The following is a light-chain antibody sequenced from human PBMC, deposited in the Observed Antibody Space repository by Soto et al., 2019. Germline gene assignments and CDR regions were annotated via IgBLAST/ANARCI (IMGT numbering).Light chain of an antibody. V-gene: IGKV3-11*01. CDR1: QSISGY. CDR3: QQRSNWPHSIT. CDR2: DAS. J-gene: IGKJ5*01. Sequence: IVLTQSPATLSLSPGERATLSCRSSQSISGYLAWYQQKPGQAPRLLIXDASNRATGIPARFSGSGSETDFTLTISSLEPEDFAVYYCQQRSNWPHSITFGQGTRLEIK.